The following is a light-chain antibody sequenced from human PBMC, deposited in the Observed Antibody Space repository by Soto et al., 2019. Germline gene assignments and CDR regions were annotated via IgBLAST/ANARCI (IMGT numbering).Light chain of an antibody. J-gene: IGKJ5*01. CDR3: QQYKSYPLS. Sequence: DIQMTQSPSTLSASVGDRVTVTCRASQSISNLLAWYQQKPGRAPTLLIYKASTLESGVPSRFSGSGSGTEFTITISSLQPDDFATYYCQQYKSYPLSFRQGTRLEIK. V-gene: IGKV1-5*03. CDR1: QSISNL. CDR2: KAS.